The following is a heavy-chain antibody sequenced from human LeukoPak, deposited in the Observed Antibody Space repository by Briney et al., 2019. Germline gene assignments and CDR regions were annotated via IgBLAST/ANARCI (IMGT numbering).Heavy chain of an antibody. D-gene: IGHD2-2*02. J-gene: IGHJ4*02. CDR3: ARGASSAYRIDY. CDR1: GFTFNNFW. V-gene: IGHV3-74*01. CDR2: ISKDGSTT. Sequence: AGGSLRLSCTASGFTFNNFWMHWVRQTPGKGLVWVSRISKDGSTTNYADSVKGRFTISRDNAKNTLYLQMNSLTAEDTALVYCARGASSAYRIDYWGQGTLVPVSA.